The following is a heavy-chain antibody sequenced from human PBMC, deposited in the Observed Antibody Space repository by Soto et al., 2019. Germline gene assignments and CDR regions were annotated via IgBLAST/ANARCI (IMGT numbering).Heavy chain of an antibody. CDR3: ARWELHWNYENLPEWFDP. V-gene: IGHV3-21*01. J-gene: IGHJ5*02. CDR1: GFTFSSYS. D-gene: IGHD1-7*01. Sequence: EVQLVESGGGLVKPGGSLRLSCAASGFTFSSYSMNWVRQAPGKGLEWVSSISSSSSYIYYADSVKGRFTISRDNSKNSLYTQMNSLRAEDTAVYYCARWELHWNYENLPEWFDPLGQGTLGTVSS. CDR2: ISSSSSYI.